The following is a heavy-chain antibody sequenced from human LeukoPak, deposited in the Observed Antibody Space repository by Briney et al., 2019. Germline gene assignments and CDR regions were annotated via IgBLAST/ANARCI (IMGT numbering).Heavy chain of an antibody. D-gene: IGHD3-22*01. CDR1: GFTFSSYW. V-gene: IGHV3-7*01. J-gene: IGHJ4*02. Sequence: YPGGSLRLSCAASGFTFSSYWMSWVRQAPGKGLEWVANIKQDGSEKYYVDSVKGRFTISRDNAKNSLYLQMNSLRAEDTAVYYCARDSHYYDSSGFYYWGQGTLVTVSS. CDR3: ARDSHYYDSSGFYY. CDR2: IKQDGSEK.